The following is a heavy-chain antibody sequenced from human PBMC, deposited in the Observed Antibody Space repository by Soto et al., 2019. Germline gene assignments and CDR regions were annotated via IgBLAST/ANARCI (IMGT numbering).Heavy chain of an antibody. Sequence: QVQLVESGGGVVQPGRSLRLSCAASGFTFSSYSMHWVRQVPGKGLEWVAVISSDGSNKYYVDSVKGRFTISRDNSKNTLYLQMNSLRVEDTAVYYWAKESGGPSEVDYWGQGTRVTVSS. D-gene: IGHD2-15*01. V-gene: IGHV3-30*18. CDR1: GFTFSSYS. J-gene: IGHJ4*02. CDR2: ISSDGSNK. CDR3: AKESGGPSEVDY.